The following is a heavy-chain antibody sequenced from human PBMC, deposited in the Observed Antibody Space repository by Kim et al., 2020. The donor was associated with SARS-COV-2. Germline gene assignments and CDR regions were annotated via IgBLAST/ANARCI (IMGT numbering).Heavy chain of an antibody. CDR3: ARGQYYSDSGLDP. D-gene: IGHD3-22*01. CDR2: INPSGDYT. Sequence: ASVKVSCKASGYSFTTYFLHWVRQAPGQGLEWVGRINPSGDYTSYAQNFQGRVTITRDTSTSTVYMELSSLRSEDTAVYYCARGQYYSDSGLDPWGQGTLVTVSS. J-gene: IGHJ5*02. V-gene: IGHV1-46*01. CDR1: GYSFTTYF.